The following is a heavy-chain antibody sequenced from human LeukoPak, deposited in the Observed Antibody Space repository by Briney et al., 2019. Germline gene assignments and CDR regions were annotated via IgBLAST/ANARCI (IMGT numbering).Heavy chain of an antibody. CDR2: IKEDGSEK. CDR1: GFTFSSYS. D-gene: IGHD6-19*01. Sequence: GGSLRLPCAASGFTFSSYSMNWVRQAPGKGLEWVAKIKEDGSEKYYVESVKGRFIISRDNAKNSLFLQMKSLRAEDTAMYYCARDESGIRVAGTTFGYWGQGTLVTVSS. J-gene: IGHJ4*02. CDR3: ARDESGIRVAGTTFGY. V-gene: IGHV3-7*01.